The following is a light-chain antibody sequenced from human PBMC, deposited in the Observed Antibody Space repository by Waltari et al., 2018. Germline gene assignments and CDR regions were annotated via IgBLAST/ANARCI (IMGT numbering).Light chain of an antibody. J-gene: IGKJ1*01. CDR3: QQYYTTPLT. V-gene: IGKV4-1*01. CDR1: QSVLYTSDNDNY. Sequence: DIVMTQSPDSLAVSLGERATINCRSSQSVLYTSDNDNYLAWYQQKPGQPPKLPIYCASTRASGVPDRFSGSGSGTDFTLTISSLQAADVAVYYCQQYYTTPLTFGQGTRVEI. CDR2: CAS.